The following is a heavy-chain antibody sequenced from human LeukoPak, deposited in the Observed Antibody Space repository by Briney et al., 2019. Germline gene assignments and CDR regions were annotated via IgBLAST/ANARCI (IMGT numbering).Heavy chain of an antibody. D-gene: IGHD4-17*01. V-gene: IGHV3-53*01. J-gene: IGHJ4*02. CDR2: IYSGGGT. CDR3: ARAPMTTEDY. Sequence: GGSLRLSCAASGLTVSSNYMSWVRQAPGKGLEWVSVIYSGGGTFYADSVKGRFTISRDNSQNTLYLQMNSLRAEDTAVYYCARAPMTTEDYWGQGTLVTVSS. CDR1: GLTVSSNY.